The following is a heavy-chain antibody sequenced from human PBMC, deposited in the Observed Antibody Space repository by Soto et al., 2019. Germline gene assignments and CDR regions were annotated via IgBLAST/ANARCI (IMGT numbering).Heavy chain of an antibody. CDR1: GYTFTSYD. CDR3: ARGRGLRYFHPLGGMHV. J-gene: IGHJ6*02. D-gene: IGHD3-9*01. CDR2: MNPNSGNT. Sequence: ASVKVSCKASGYTFTSYDINWVRQATGQGLEWMGWMNPNSGNTGYAQKFQGRVTMTRNTSISTAYMELSSLRSEDTAVYYCARGRGLRYFHPLGGMHVWGQGTSVTVSS. V-gene: IGHV1-8*01.